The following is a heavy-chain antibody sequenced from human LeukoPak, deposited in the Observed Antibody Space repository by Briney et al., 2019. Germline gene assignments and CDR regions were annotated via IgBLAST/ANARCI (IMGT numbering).Heavy chain of an antibody. Sequence: GGSLRLSCAAAGFTVSSNYMSWVRQAPGKGLEWVSLISSGSSTNYADSVKGRFTISRDNSKNTLYLQMNSLRAEDTAVYYCARDVPGDGCGMDVWGQGTTVTVSS. CDR1: GFTVSSNY. J-gene: IGHJ6*02. CDR2: ISSGSST. V-gene: IGHV3-66*01. CDR3: ARDVPGDGCGMDV. D-gene: IGHD5-24*01.